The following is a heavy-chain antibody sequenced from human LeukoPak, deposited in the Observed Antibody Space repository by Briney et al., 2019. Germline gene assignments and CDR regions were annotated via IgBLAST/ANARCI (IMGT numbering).Heavy chain of an antibody. D-gene: IGHD2-21*01. CDR1: GYTFTTYY. J-gene: IGHJ3*02. CDR2: INPNSGGT. CDR3: ARVAGGESQSYDACDI. V-gene: IGHV1-2*02. Sequence: ASVRDSCKASGYTFTTYYRHWVREAPGQGREWMGWINPNSGGTYYAQKCQGRVTMTRDTSISTAYMELARLRSDDTAVDYCARVAGGESQSYDACDIWGRGTLVSVS.